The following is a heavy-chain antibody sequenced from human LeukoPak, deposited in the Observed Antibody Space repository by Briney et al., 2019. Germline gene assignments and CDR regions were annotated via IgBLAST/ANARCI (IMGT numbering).Heavy chain of an antibody. CDR3: ARISGSYPPYFDY. CDR2: IHPNSGGT. Sequence: ASVKVSCKASGYIITGYYMHWVRQAPGQGLEWMGWIHPNSGGTNYAQKFQGRVTMTRDTSISTAYMELSRLRSDDTAVYYCARISGSYPPYFDYWGQGTLVTVSS. CDR1: GYIITGYY. V-gene: IGHV1-2*02. J-gene: IGHJ4*02. D-gene: IGHD1-26*01.